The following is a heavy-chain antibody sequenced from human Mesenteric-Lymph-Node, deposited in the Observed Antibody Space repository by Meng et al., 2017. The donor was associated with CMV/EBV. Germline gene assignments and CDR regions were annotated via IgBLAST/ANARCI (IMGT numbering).Heavy chain of an antibody. CDR3: ARGRNSGSYPFDY. V-gene: IGHV4-59*01. CDR1: GGSISGYY. D-gene: IGHD1-26*01. J-gene: IGHJ4*02. CDR2: IYYGGNT. Sequence: SETLSLTCTVSGGSISGYYWTWIRQPPGKGLEWIGFIYYGGNTNYNPSLQSRVTISVDMSKNQFSLKLSSVTAADTAMYYCARGRNSGSYPFDYWGQGTLVTVSS.